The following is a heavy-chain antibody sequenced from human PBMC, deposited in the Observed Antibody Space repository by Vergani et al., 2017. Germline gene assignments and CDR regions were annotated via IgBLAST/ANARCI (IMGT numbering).Heavy chain of an antibody. V-gene: IGHV2-70*15. J-gene: IGHJ5*02. Sequence: QVTLRESGPALVKPTQTLTLTCTFSGFSLSTSGMCVSWIRQPPGKALEWLARIDWDDDKYYSTSLKTRLTISKDTSKNQVVLTMTNMDPVDTATYSCARTSYEFWSGYLVPDWFDPGGQGTLVTVSS. CDR2: IDWDDDK. D-gene: IGHD3-3*01. CDR3: ARTSYEFWSGYLVPDWFDP. CDR1: GFSLSTSGMC.